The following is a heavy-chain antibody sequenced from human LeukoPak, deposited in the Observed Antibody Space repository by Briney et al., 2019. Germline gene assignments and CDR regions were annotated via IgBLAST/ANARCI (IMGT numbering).Heavy chain of an antibody. D-gene: IGHD1-26*01. CDR1: GFTFSSYW. CDR2: INSDGSST. CDR3: ARSTYSGSNLDY. V-gene: IGHV3-74*01. Sequence: GGSLRLSCAASGFTFSSYWMHWVRQAPGKGLVWVSRINSDGSSTTYADSAKGRITISRDNGKNTLYLQMNSLRAEDTAVYYCARSTYSGSNLDYWGQGTLVTVSS. J-gene: IGHJ4*02.